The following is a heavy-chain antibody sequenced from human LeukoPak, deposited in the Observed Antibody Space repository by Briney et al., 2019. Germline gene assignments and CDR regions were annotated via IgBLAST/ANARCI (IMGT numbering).Heavy chain of an antibody. D-gene: IGHD2-21*02. V-gene: IGHV3-23*01. CDR1: GFTFSSYA. CDR3: AKDSPYCGGDCRVNPRFDY. CDR2: ISGSGGST. Sequence: PGGSLRLSCAASGFTFSSYAMSWVRQAPGKGLEWVSAISGSGGSTYYADSVKGRFTISRDNSKNTLYLQMNSLRAEDTAVYYCAKDSPYCGGDCRVNPRFDYWGQGTLVTVSS. J-gene: IGHJ4*02.